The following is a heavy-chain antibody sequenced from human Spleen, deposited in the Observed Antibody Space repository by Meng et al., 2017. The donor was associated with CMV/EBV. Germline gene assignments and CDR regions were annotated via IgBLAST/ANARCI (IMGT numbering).Heavy chain of an antibody. CDR2: ISYTGNT. Sequence: SETLSLTCTVSGGSISTNYWSWVRQPPGGGLEYIGHISYTGNTHYNPSLKSRVTISVDTSKNQFSLKLSSVTAADTAVYYCARVWSSGGTDYWGHGTL. CDR1: GGSISTNY. J-gene: IGHJ4*01. D-gene: IGHD6-19*01. CDR3: ARVWSSGGTDY. V-gene: IGHV4-59*01.